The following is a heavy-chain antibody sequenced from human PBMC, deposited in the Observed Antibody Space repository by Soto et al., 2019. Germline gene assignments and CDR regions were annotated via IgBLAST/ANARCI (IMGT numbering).Heavy chain of an antibody. V-gene: IGHV3-30*18. Sequence: GGSLRLSCAASGFTFSDYGMHWVRQAPGKGLEWVAVIPYDGANQYYADSVKGRFIISRDNSKETLYLQMTSLRPDDTAVYYCAKALGPREELVTRDFDPWGQGTLVTVSS. CDR2: IPYDGANQ. J-gene: IGHJ5*02. CDR3: AKALGPREELVTRDFDP. D-gene: IGHD2-21*02. CDR1: GFTFSDYG.